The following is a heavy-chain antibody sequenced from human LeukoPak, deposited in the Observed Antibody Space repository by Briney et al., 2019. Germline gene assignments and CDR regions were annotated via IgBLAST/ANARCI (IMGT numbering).Heavy chain of an antibody. CDR2: ISTSGRTI. J-gene: IGHJ4*02. Sequence: PGGSLRLSCAASGFTFRDSYMSWIRQAPGKGLEWVSYISTSGRTIYYADSVKGRFTISSDNAKNSLYLQMNSLRAEDTAVYYCASSSEGEFDYWGQGTLVTVSS. CDR3: ASSSEGEFDY. CDR1: GFTFRDSY. V-gene: IGHV3-11*01. D-gene: IGHD3-10*01.